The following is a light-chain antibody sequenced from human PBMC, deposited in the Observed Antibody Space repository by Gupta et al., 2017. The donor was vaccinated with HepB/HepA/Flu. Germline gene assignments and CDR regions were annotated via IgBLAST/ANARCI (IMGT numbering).Light chain of an antibody. CDR3: QQENNLPIT. Sequence: DIQMTQSPSSLSASVGDRVTITCQASQDISNYLNWYQQKPGKAPKLLIYDASNLDKGVPSRFSGSGSGTNFTFTISSRQPEDFASYYCQQENNLPITFGRGTKVDIK. J-gene: IGKJ4*01. CDR2: DAS. V-gene: IGKV1-33*01. CDR1: QDISNY.